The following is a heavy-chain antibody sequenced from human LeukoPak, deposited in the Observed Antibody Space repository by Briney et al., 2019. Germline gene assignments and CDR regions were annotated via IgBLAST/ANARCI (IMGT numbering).Heavy chain of an antibody. J-gene: IGHJ4*02. CDR1: GYTFTTYA. D-gene: IGHD1-7*01. Sequence: ASVKVSCKASGYTFTTYAMNWVRQAPGQGLEWMGWINTNTGNPTYAQGFTGRFVFSLDTSVSTAYLQISSLKAEDTAVYYCARDGTTIFDGGVDYWGQGTLVTVSS. CDR2: INTNTGNP. CDR3: ARDGTTIFDGGVDY. V-gene: IGHV7-4-1*02.